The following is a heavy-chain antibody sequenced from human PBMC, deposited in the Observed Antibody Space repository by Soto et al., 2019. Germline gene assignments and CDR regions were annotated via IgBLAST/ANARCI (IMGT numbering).Heavy chain of an antibody. CDR3: AKEGLRFLEWSPPYYYGMDV. CDR2: ISYDGSNK. J-gene: IGHJ6*02. V-gene: IGHV3-30*18. D-gene: IGHD3-3*01. CDR1: GFTFSSYG. Sequence: PGGSLRLSCAASGFTFSSYGMHWVRQAPGKGLEWVAVISYDGSNKYYADSVKGRFTISRDNSKNTLYLQMNSLRAEDTAVYYCAKEGLRFLEWSPPYYYGMDVWGQGTTVTVSS.